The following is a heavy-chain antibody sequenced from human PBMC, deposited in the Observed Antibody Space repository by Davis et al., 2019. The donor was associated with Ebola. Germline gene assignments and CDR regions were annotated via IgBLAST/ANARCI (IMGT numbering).Heavy chain of an antibody. D-gene: IGHD3-9*01. CDR2: IYTSGSS. J-gene: IGHJ5*02. CDR1: GGSISSGGYY. CDR3: ARDSSYYDLLTGYRAWFDP. Sequence: TLSLTCTVSGGSISSGGYYWSWIRQPAGKGLEWIGRIYTSGSSNYNPSLKSRVTMSVDTSKNQFSLKLTSVTAADTAVYYCARDSSYYDLLTGYRAWFDPWGQGTLVTVSS. V-gene: IGHV4-61*02.